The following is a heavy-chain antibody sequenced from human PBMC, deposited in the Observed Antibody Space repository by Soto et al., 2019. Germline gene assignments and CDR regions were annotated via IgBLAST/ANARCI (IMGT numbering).Heavy chain of an antibody. CDR1: GFTFNSYA. D-gene: IGHD6-6*01. V-gene: IGHV3-23*01. Sequence: PGGCLRLSCAASGFTFNSYAMTWVRQAPGKGLEWVSSISGSGDVTFYAASVEGRLTISRDNSKITFFLQLNSLRAEDTGVYYCAKYRSTSSGAEGFDFWGQG. CDR2: ISGSGDVT. CDR3: AKYRSTSSGAEGFDF. J-gene: IGHJ4*02.